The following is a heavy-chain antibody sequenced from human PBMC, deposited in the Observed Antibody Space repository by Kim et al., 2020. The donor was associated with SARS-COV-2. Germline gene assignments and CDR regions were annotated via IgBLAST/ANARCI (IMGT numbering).Heavy chain of an antibody. V-gene: IGHV3-43*01. CDR2: INWDGRSI. Sequence: GGSLRLSCAASGFIFEDYDMHWVRQAPGKALEWVSLINWDGRSIYYADSVKGRFTISRDNSKNSIYLHMDGLRTEDTALYYCVKHSHSSSWTNYFDSWGQGTLVTVS. CDR3: VKHSHSSSWTNYFDS. D-gene: IGHD6-13*01. J-gene: IGHJ4*02. CDR1: GFIFEDYD.